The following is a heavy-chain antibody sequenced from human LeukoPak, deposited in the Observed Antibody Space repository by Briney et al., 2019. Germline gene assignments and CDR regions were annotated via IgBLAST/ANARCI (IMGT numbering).Heavy chain of an antibody. D-gene: IGHD6-13*01. V-gene: IGHV3-7*03. CDR2: IKEDGSER. CDR1: AFIFSGHW. CDR3: AREIGSSSSWYEDY. Sequence: GGSLRLSCEGSAFIFSGHWMNWVRQTPGKGLEWVASIKEDGSERQYVDSVKGRFSISRDNTKGSLFLQLNSLRAEDTAVYYCAREIGSSSSWYEDYWGQGTLVTVSS. J-gene: IGHJ4*02.